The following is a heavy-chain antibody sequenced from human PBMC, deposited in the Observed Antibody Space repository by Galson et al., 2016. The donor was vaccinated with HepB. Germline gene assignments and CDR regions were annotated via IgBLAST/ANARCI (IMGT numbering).Heavy chain of an antibody. D-gene: IGHD3-16*01. V-gene: IGHV4-34*01. CDR1: GGSLSTYY. CDR3: ARGVKHWTNDYSFYGVDV. J-gene: IGHJ6*02. CDR2: ITHSGST. Sequence: SETLSLTCAVYGGSLSTYYWTWIRQPPGKGLEWIGEITHSGSTNYNPSLKSRVIISVDTSKNQLSLRLSSVTAADTAVYYCARGVKHWTNDYSFYGVDVWGQGTTGTVSS.